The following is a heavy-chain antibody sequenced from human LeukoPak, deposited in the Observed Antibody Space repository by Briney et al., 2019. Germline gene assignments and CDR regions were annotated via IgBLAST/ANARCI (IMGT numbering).Heavy chain of an antibody. CDR3: ARSEQLLWFGELYYFDY. D-gene: IGHD3-10*01. J-gene: IGHJ4*02. V-gene: IGHV4-61*02. CDR1: GGSISSGSYY. CDR2: IYTSGST. Sequence: PSETLSLTCTVSGGSISSGSYYWSWIRQPAGKGLEWIGRIYTSGSTNYNPSLKSRVTISVDTSKNQFSLKLSSVTAADTAVYYCARSEQLLWFGELYYFDYWGQGTLVTVSS.